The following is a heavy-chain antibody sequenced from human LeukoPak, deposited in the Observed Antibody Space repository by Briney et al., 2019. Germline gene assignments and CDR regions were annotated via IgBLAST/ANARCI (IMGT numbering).Heavy chain of an antibody. D-gene: IGHD6-19*01. CDR3: ARDRGWYHADY. CDR2: INEDGSEN. Sequence: GGSLRLSCTVSGFTMSSSWMSWVRQAPGKGLEWVANINEDGSENNYVGSVTGRFTISRDNAKNSLFLQMNSLRAEDTAVYYCARDRGWYHADYWGQGTLVTVSA. V-gene: IGHV3-7*04. CDR1: GFTMSSSW. J-gene: IGHJ4*02.